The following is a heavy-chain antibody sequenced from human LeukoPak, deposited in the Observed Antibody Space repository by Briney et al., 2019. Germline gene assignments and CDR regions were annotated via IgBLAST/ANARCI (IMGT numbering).Heavy chain of an antibody. J-gene: IGHJ4*02. CDR1: GGSISSYY. CDR2: IYYSGST. Sequence: SETLSLTCTVSGGSISSYYWSWIRQPPGKGLEWIGYIYYSGSTNYNPSLKSRVTISVDTSKNQFSLKLSSVTAADTAVYHCARHYDVFYYFDYWGQGTLVTVSS. V-gene: IGHV4-59*08. D-gene: IGHD3-16*01. CDR3: ARHYDVFYYFDY.